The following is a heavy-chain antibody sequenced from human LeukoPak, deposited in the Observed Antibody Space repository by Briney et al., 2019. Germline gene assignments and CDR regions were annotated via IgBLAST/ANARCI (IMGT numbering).Heavy chain of an antibody. Sequence: ASVKVSCKASGYTFTSYDINWVRQATGQGLEWMGWMNPNSGDTGYAQKFQGRVTMTRSTSISTAYMELSSLRFEDAAVYYCTRSVRNGHIDYWGQGTLVTVSS. CDR2: MNPNSGDT. V-gene: IGHV1-8*01. J-gene: IGHJ4*02. D-gene: IGHD2-21*01. CDR3: TRSVRNGHIDY. CDR1: GYTFTSYD.